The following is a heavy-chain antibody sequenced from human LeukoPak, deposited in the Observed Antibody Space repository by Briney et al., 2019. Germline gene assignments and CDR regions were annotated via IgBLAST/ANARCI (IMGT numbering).Heavy chain of an antibody. CDR3: TTTYYYDSSGYFRFEY. J-gene: IGHJ4*02. D-gene: IGHD3-22*01. Sequence: GGSLRLSCAASGFTFSNAWMSWVRQAPGKGLEWVGRIKSKTDGGTTDYAAPVKGRFTISRDDSKNTLYLQMNSLKTEDTAVYYCTTTYYYDSSGYFRFEYWGQGTLVTVSS. V-gene: IGHV3-15*01. CDR2: IKSKTDGGTT. CDR1: GFTFSNAW.